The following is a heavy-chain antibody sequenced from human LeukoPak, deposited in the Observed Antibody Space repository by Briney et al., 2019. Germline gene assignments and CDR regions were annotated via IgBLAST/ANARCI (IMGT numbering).Heavy chain of an antibody. CDR2: IIPIFGTA. CDR1: GGTFSSYA. Sequence: SVKVSCKASGGTFSSYAISWVRQAPGQGLEWMGGIIPIFGTADYAQKFQGRVTITADESTSTAYMELSSLRSEDTAVYYCARDLGSHDHTADYYYGMDVWGQGTTVTVSS. D-gene: IGHD5-18*01. CDR3: ARDLGSHDHTADYYYGMDV. J-gene: IGHJ6*02. V-gene: IGHV1-69*13.